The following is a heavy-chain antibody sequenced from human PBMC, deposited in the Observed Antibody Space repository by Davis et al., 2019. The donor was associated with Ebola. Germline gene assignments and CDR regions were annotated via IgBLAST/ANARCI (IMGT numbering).Heavy chain of an antibody. CDR1: GFTFSSYS. J-gene: IGHJ6*02. D-gene: IGHD3-3*01. CDR3: ARETITYDFWSGYYYYYYYGMDV. Sequence: GESLKISCAASGFTFSSYSMNWVRQAPGKGLEWVANIKQDGSEKYYVDSVKGRFTISRDNAKNSLYLQMNSLRAEDTAVYYCARETITYDFWSGYYYYYYYGMDVWGQGTTVTVSS. V-gene: IGHV3-7*01. CDR2: IKQDGSEK.